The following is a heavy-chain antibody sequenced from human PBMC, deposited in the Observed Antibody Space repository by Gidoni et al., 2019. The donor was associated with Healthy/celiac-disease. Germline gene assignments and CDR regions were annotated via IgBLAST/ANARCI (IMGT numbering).Heavy chain of an antibody. CDR3: AILRGYSYGVDY. V-gene: IGHV4-61*02. J-gene: IGHJ4*02. CDR2: IYTSGST. CDR1: GVSISSGSYY. D-gene: IGHD5-18*01. Sequence: QVQLQESCPGLVKPSQTLSLPCTVSGVSISSGSYYWSWIRQPAGKGLEWIGRIYTSGSTNYNPSLKSRVTISVDTSKNQFSLKLSSVTAADTAVYYCAILRGYSYGVDYWGQGTLVTVSS.